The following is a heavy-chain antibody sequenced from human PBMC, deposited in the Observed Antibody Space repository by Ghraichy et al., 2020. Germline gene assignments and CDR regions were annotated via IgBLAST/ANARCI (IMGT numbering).Heavy chain of an antibody. CDR3: ARDIPGYSGYDFFDY. CDR2: ISSSSSYI. J-gene: IGHJ4*02. Sequence: GESLNISCAASGFTFSSYSMNWVRQAPGKGLEWVSSISSSSSYIYYADSVKGRFTISRDNAKNSLYLQMNSLRAEDTAVYYCARDIPGYSGYDFFDYWGQGTLVTVSS. D-gene: IGHD5-12*01. CDR1: GFTFSSYS. V-gene: IGHV3-21*01.